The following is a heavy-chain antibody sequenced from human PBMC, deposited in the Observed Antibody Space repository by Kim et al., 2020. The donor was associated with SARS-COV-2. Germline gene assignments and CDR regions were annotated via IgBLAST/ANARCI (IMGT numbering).Heavy chain of an antibody. CDR1: GFTFDDYA. CDR2: ISWNSGSI. V-gene: IGHV3-9*01. Sequence: GGSLRLSCAASGFTFDDYAMHWVRQAPGKGLEWVSGISWNSGSIGYADSVKGRFTISRDNAKNSLYLQMNSLRAEDTALYYCAKDLSLDYGGIHYYYYGMDVWGQGTTVTVSS. CDR3: AKDLSLDYGGIHYYYYGMDV. J-gene: IGHJ6*02. D-gene: IGHD4-17*01.